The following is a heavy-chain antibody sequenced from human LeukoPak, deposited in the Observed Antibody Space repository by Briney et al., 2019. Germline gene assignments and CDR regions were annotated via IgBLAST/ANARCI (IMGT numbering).Heavy chain of an antibody. V-gene: IGHV3-74*01. J-gene: IGHJ4*02. D-gene: IGHD5-12*01. CDR3: ARRGEDGFGYRY. CDR1: GSTFSNYW. Sequence: GGSLRLSCVVSGSTFSNYWMHWVRQAPGKGLVWVSRINTDGSDTSYVDSVRGRFTVSRDNAKNTLYLQMNSLGSEDTAVYYCARRGEDGFGYRYWGQGTLVTVSS. CDR2: INTDGSDT.